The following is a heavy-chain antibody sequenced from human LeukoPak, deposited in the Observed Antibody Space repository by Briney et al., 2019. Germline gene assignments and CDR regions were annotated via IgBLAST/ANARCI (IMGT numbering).Heavy chain of an antibody. D-gene: IGHD6-19*01. CDR3: ARASQWLAFDD. CDR2: ISASGGST. CDR1: GFIFSSYV. Sequence: GGSLRLSCAASGFIFSSYVMSWVRQAPGKGLEWVSGISASGGSTYYADSVKGRFTISSDNSKNTLYLQMNSLRVEDTAVYFCARASQWLAFDDWGQGTLVTVSS. J-gene: IGHJ4*02. V-gene: IGHV3-23*01.